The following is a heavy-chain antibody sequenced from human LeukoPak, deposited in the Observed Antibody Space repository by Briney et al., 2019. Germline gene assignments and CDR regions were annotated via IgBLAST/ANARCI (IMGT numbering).Heavy chain of an antibody. Sequence: SEILSLTCTVSGGSISSGGYYWSWIRQHPGKGLEWIGYIYYSGSTYYNPSLKSRVTISVDTSKNQFSLKLSSVTAADTAVYYCARDRTATGFDYWGQGTLVTVSS. CDR2: IYYSGST. J-gene: IGHJ4*02. CDR3: ARDRTATGFDY. D-gene: IGHD2-21*02. CDR1: GGSISSGGYY. V-gene: IGHV4-31*03.